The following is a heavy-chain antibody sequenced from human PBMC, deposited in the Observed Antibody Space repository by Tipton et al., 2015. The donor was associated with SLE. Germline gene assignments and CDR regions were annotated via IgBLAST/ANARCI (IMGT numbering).Heavy chain of an antibody. D-gene: IGHD4-17*01. J-gene: IGHJ4*02. CDR1: GGSFSSSTYY. Sequence: TLSLTCTVSGGSFSSSTYYWGWIRQPPGKGLEWIGSMYYSVTSYYNPSLKSRVTISVDTSKDQLSLKLSSVTAADTAVYYCARGGDRDHGDYVEHSLDYWGQGTLVTVSS. CDR3: ARGGDRDHGDYVEHSLDY. V-gene: IGHV4-39*07. CDR2: MYYSVTS.